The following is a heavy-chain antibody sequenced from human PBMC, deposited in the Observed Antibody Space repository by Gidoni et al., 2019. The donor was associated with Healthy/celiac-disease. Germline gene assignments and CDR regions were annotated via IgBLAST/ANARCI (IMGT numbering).Heavy chain of an antibody. Sequence: QLQLQESGPGLVKPSETLSLTCTVSGGSISSSSYYWGWIRQPPGKGLEWIGSIYYSGSTYYNPSLKSRVTISVDTSKNQFSLKLSSVTAADTAVYYCARQPPPEYSYGFFDYWGQGTLVTVSS. J-gene: IGHJ4*02. D-gene: IGHD5-18*01. V-gene: IGHV4-39*01. CDR1: GGSISSSSYY. CDR3: ARQPPPEYSYGFFDY. CDR2: IYYSGST.